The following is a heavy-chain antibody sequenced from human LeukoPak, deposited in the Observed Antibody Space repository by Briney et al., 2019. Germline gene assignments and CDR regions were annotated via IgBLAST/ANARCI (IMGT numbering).Heavy chain of an antibody. J-gene: IGHJ4*02. CDR3: AKDPNWEQPPDYFDY. CDR1: GFTFSSYA. CDR2: ISGSGGST. Sequence: GGSLRLSCAASGFTFSSYAMSWVRQAPGKGLEWVSAISGSGGSTYYADSVKGRFTISRDNSKNTLYLQMNSPRAEDTAVYYCAKDPNWEQPPDYFDYWGQGTLVTVSS. D-gene: IGHD1-26*01. V-gene: IGHV3-23*01.